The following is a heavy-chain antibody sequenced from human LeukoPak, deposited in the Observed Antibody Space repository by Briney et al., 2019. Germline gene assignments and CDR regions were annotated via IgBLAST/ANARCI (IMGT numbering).Heavy chain of an antibody. J-gene: IGHJ3*02. D-gene: IGHD3-3*01. V-gene: IGHV1-3*03. CDR3: AREGKRGYDSNAFDI. Sequence: ASVKVSCKASGYTFSSYPMHWVRQAPGQRLECMGWINAGNGNTKYSQEFQGRVTITRDTSASTAYMDLSSLRSEDMAVYYCAREGKRGYDSNAFDIWGQGTMVTVSS. CDR1: GYTFSSYP. CDR2: INAGNGNT.